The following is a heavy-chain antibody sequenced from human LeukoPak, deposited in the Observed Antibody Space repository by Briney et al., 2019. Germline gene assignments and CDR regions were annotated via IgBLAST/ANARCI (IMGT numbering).Heavy chain of an antibody. CDR1: GGSISSYY. Sequence: SETLSLTCTVSGGSISSYYWSWIRQPPGKGLEWIGYIYYSGSTNYNPSLKSRVTISVDTSKNQFSLKLSSVTAADTAVYYCARGGSWSYSYDSSGWYFDYWGQGTLVTVSS. CDR3: ARGGSWSYSYDSSGWYFDY. V-gene: IGHV4-59*01. D-gene: IGHD3-22*01. CDR2: IYYSGST. J-gene: IGHJ4*02.